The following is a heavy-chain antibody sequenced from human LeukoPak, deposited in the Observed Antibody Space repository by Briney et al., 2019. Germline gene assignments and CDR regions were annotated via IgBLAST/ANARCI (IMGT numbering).Heavy chain of an antibody. D-gene: IGHD4/OR15-4a*01. CDR3: VRCRGTTVLTRFDN. CDR1: GGSISNYY. CDR2: IYSSGST. V-gene: IGHV4-4*07. Sequence: SETLSLTCTVSGGSISNYYWSWIRQPAGKGLEWIGRIYSSGSTNYNPSLKSRVTMSVGTSKNQFSVNLTSVTAADTAVYYCVRCRGTTVLTRFDNWGQGTLVTVSS. J-gene: IGHJ4*02.